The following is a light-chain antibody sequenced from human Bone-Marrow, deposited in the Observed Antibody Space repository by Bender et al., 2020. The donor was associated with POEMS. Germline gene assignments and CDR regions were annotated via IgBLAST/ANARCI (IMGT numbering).Light chain of an antibody. CDR1: GSNFGGNN. CDR2: TNN. Sequence: QSVLTQPPSASGTPGQSVIISCSGTGSNFGGNNVNWYQQLPGTAPRLLIYTNNQRPSGVPDRFAGSKSGTSASLAISGLQSEDEADYYCAAWDDSLNGWVFGGGTKLTVL. J-gene: IGLJ3*02. CDR3: AAWDDSLNGWV. V-gene: IGLV1-44*01.